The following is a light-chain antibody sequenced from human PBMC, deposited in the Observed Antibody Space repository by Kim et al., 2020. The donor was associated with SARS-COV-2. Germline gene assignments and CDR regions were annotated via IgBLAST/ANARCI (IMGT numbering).Light chain of an antibody. Sequence: EIVLTQSPGTLSLSPGERATLSCRASQSISTSYLAWYQQKPGQAPRLLIYDASNRATGIPDRFSGSGSGTDFTLTISRLEPEDFALYYCQQCGSSPLTFGGGTKVDIK. CDR3: QQCGSSPLT. CDR2: DAS. CDR1: QSISTSY. J-gene: IGKJ4*01. V-gene: IGKV3-20*01.